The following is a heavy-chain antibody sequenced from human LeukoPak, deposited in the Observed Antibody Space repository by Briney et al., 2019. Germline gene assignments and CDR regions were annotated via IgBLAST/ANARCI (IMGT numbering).Heavy chain of an antibody. CDR2: ISAYNGNT. Sequence: ASVKVSCKASGYTFTSYGISWVRQAPGQGLEWVGWISAYNGNTKYAQKVLGRVTMTTDTSTSTAYMELRSLRSDDTAVYYCARGGLVVVVAATPSTTPGLLHWLDPWGHGTLVSVSS. V-gene: IGHV1-18*01. CDR3: ARGGLVVVVAATPSTTPGLLHWLDP. D-gene: IGHD2-15*01. CDR1: GYTFTSYG. J-gene: IGHJ5*02.